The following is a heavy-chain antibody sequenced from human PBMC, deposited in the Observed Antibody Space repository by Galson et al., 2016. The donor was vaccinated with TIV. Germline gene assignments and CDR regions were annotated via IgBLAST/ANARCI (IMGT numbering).Heavy chain of an antibody. CDR3: TTELGYCSGGYCYYFDY. CDR2: IKSNFDGGTT. J-gene: IGHJ4*02. D-gene: IGHD2-15*01. CDR1: GFIFSNAW. V-gene: IGHV3-15*01. Sequence: SLRLSCVASGFIFSNAWMSWVRQAPGKGLEWVGRIKSNFDGGTTDYAEPVKGRFTISRHDSKNTLFLQMNRLKTEDTAVYYCTTELGYCSGGYCYYFDYWGQGTLVTVSS.